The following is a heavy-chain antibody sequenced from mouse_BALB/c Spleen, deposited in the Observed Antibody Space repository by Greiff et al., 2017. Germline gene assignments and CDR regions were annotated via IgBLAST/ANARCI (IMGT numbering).Heavy chain of an antibody. CDR1: GYTFTSYW. CDR3: ARRDFIKDAMDY. Sequence: VQLQQSGAELVKPGASVKLSCKASGYTFTSYWMHWVKQRPGQGLEWIGEINPSNGRTNYNEKFKSKATLTVDKSSSTAYMQLSSLTSEDSAVYYCARRDFIKDAMDYWGQGTSVTVSS. J-gene: IGHJ4*01. D-gene: IGHD1-2*01. V-gene: IGHV1S81*02. CDR2: INPSNGRT.